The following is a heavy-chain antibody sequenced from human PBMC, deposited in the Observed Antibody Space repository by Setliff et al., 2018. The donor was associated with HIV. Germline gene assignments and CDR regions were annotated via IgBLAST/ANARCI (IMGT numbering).Heavy chain of an antibody. J-gene: IGHJ6*02. CDR1: GGSIGSGSYY. CDR2: IYTSGNI. V-gene: IGHV4-61*02. Sequence: NPSETLSLTCTVSGGSIGSGSYYWTWIRQPAGKGLEWIGRIYTSGNINYNPSLKSRVTISVDTSKNQFSLKLSSVTAADTAVYYCARDFRRYFDYYYYGMDVWGQGTTVTVSS. CDR3: ARDFRRYFDYYYYGMDV. D-gene: IGHD3-9*01.